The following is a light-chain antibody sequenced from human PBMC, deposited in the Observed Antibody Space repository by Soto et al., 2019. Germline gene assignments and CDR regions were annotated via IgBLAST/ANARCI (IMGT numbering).Light chain of an antibody. Sequence: EIDVTQSPATLSQSPGEGATVSCRASQSVSSHLAWYQQKRGQAPRLLIYDASSRASGIPDRFSGSGSGTEFTLTISWLQPEDFALYYCQQDGNLPWTFGQGTRLEIK. V-gene: IGKV3D-15*01. CDR2: DAS. CDR3: QQDGNLPWT. CDR1: QSVSSH. J-gene: IGKJ5*01.